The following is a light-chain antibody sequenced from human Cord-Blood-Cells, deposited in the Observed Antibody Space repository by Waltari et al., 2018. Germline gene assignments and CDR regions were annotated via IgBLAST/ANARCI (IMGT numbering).Light chain of an antibody. CDR1: SSDVGSYNL. Sequence: QSALTQPASVSGSPGQSITISCTGTSSDVGSYNLVSWYQQNPGKDPKLMSYEGTNRPSGVSERFTRSKSGKTASLTISGLQAEDEADYYCCSYAGSSTYVFRTGTKVTVL. CDR3: CSYAGSSTYV. CDR2: EGT. J-gene: IGLJ1*01. V-gene: IGLV2-23*01.